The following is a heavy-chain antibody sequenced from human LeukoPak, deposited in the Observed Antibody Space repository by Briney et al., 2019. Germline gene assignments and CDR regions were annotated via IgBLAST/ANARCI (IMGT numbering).Heavy chain of an antibody. CDR1: GGSISSSNYY. CDR2: IYYSGAT. V-gene: IGHV4-39*01. J-gene: IGHJ3*01. Sequence: SETLSLTCTVSGGSISSSNYYWGWIRQPPGKEPEWIGSIYYSGATYYNLSLESRVTISVDTSKNQFSLKLSSVTAADTAAYYCARHDYYERRAHAFNVWGQGTMVTVSS. CDR3: ARHDYYERRAHAFNV. D-gene: IGHD3-22*01.